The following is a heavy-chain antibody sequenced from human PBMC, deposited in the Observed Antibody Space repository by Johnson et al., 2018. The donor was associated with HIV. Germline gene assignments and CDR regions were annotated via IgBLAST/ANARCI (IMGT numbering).Heavy chain of an antibody. CDR3: ARDGLEVDASDI. J-gene: IGHJ3*02. D-gene: IGHD3-3*01. V-gene: IGHV3-30*03. Sequence: QVQLVESGGGLVQPGGSLRLSCAASGFTFSGYGMHWVRQAPGKGLEWVAVISYDGNNKYYADSVKGRFTISRDNSKNTLYLQINSLRAEDTAVYYCARDGLEVDASDIWGQGTMVTVSS. CDR1: GFTFSGYG. CDR2: ISYDGNNK.